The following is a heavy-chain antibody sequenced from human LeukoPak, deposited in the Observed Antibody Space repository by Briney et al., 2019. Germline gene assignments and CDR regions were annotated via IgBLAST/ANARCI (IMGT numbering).Heavy chain of an antibody. D-gene: IGHD6-19*01. CDR3: ARTVAGTGDFDY. J-gene: IGHJ4*02. CDR2: MNPNRGHT. CDR1: GYTFTSYD. Sequence: ASVKVSCKGSGYTFTSYDINWVGQATGQGREGIGWMNPNRGHTGYAQKFQGRVTINRDTTISPVYMEPRILRSAGTAGCSFARTVAGTGDFDYRGEGTLVTLS. V-gene: IGHV1-8*03.